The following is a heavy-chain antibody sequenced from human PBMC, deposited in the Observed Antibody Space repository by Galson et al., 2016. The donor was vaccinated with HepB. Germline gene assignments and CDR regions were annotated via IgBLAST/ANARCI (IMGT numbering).Heavy chain of an antibody. D-gene: IGHD4-17*01. V-gene: IGHV3-30-3*01. J-gene: IGHJ3*02. CDR1: GFTFSSYA. Sequence: SLRLSCAASGFTFSSYAMNWVRQAPGKGLEWVAVISYDGSNRHYADSVKGLFTISRDSSKTTLYLQMTSLRAEDTAVYYCARDGTLTTPNAFDIWGQGTMVTVSS. CDR2: ISYDGSNR. CDR3: ARDGTLTTPNAFDI.